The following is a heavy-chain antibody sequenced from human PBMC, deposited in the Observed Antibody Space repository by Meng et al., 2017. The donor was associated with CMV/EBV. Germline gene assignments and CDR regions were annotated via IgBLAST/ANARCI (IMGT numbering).Heavy chain of an antibody. CDR3: ARGEGNYYFDN. CDR1: GYPFSTYS. CDR2: IRTHNGDT. Sequence: ASALVSCKTSGYPFSTYSMIWVRQAPGQGLEWMAWIRTHNGDTRYAQKVQGRVTVTTDTSTNTAYMELRSLTSDDTAVYYCARGEGNYYFDNWGQGTLVTVSS. J-gene: IGHJ4*02. V-gene: IGHV1-18*01.